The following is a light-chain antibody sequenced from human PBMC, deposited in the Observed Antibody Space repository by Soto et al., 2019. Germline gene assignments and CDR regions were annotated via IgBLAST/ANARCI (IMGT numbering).Light chain of an antibody. J-gene: IGKJ1*01. CDR3: QQRSNWPPVWT. CDR2: DAS. CDR1: QSVSSY. V-gene: IGKV3-11*01. Sequence: EIVLTQSPATLSLSPGERATLSCRASQSVSSYLAWYQQKPGQAPRLLIYDASNRATGIPARFSGSGSGTAFTLTISSLGPEDFAVYYCQQRSNWPPVWTFGQGTKVEIK.